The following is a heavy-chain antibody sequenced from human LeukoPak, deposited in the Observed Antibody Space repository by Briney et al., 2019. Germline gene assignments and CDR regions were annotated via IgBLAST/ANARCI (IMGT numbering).Heavy chain of an antibody. CDR1: GFTFDDYT. V-gene: IGHV3-43*01. D-gene: IGHD5-24*01. J-gene: IGHJ4*02. Sequence: GGSLRLSCAASGFTFDDYTMHWVRQAPGKGLEWVSLISWDGGSTYYADPVKGRFTISRDNSKNSLYLQMNSLRTEDTALYYCAKGGGRWLQLPIDYWGQGTLVTVSS. CDR2: ISWDGGST. CDR3: AKGGGRWLQLPIDY.